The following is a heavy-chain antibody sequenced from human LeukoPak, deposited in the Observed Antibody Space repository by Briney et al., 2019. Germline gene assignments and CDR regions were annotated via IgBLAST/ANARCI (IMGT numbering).Heavy chain of an antibody. CDR2: INPNSGGT. J-gene: IGHJ4*02. CDR3: ARIGYRAPYSIDY. CDR1: GYTFTDYY. Sequence: ASVKVSCKASGYTFTDYYMHWVRQAPGQGLEWMGWINPNSGGTNYAQKFQGRVTMTRDTSISTAYMELSRLTSDVTAVFYCARIGYRAPYSIDYWGQGTLVTVSS. D-gene: IGHD6-13*01. V-gene: IGHV1-2*02.